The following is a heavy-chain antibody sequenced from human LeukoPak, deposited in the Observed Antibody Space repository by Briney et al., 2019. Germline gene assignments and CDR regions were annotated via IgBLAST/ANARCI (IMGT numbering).Heavy chain of an antibody. D-gene: IGHD4-17*01. CDR1: AFTFSRYS. CDR3: AKNLDGDHYYYMDV. J-gene: IGHJ6*03. Sequence: GRSLRLSCAASAFTFSRYSMHWVRQAPGKGLEWVAFIRYDGKNKYYADSVKGRFTISRDNSKNMMSLQMNSLRPEDTALYYCAKNLDGDHYYYMDVWGKGTTVAISS. V-gene: IGHV3-30*08. CDR2: IRYDGKNK.